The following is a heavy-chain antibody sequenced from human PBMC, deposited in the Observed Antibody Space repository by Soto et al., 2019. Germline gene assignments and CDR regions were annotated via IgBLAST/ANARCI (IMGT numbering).Heavy chain of an antibody. D-gene: IGHD5-18*01. V-gene: IGHV1-46*01. CDR2: INPSGGST. CDR1: GYTFTSYY. Sequence: ASVKVSCKASGYTFTSYYMHWVRQAPGQGLEWMGIINPSGGSTSYAQKFQGRVTMTRDTSTSTVYMELSSLRSEDTAVYYCARDQKIQRWSPNPFDIWGQGTMVTVS. J-gene: IGHJ3*02. CDR3: ARDQKIQRWSPNPFDI.